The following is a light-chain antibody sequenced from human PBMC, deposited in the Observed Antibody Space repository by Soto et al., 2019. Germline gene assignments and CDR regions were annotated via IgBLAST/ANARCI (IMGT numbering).Light chain of an antibody. Sequence: QSVLTQPASVSGSSGQSITISCTGTSSDVGGYNYVSWYQQHPGKAPKLLIYAVTNRPSGVSNRFSGSKSGNTASLTISGLQAEDETDYYCSSYTSSRIWVFGGGTKLTVL. CDR2: AVT. CDR1: SSDVGGYNY. V-gene: IGLV2-14*01. CDR3: SSYTSSRIWV. J-gene: IGLJ3*02.